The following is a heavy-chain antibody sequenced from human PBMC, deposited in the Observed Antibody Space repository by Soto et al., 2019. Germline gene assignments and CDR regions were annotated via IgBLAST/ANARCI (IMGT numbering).Heavy chain of an antibody. V-gene: IGHV1-46*01. J-gene: IGHJ4*03. Sequence: SVKVSCKASGYTFTSYYMHWVRQAPGQGLEWMGIINPSGGSTSYAQKFQGRVTMTRDTSTSTVYMELSSLRSEDTAVHDCARQAFLIEHYTDSSRQSYLDNGG. D-gene: IGHD3-22*01. CDR1: GYTFTSYY. CDR3: ARQAFLIEHYTDSSRQSYLDN. CDR2: INPSGGST.